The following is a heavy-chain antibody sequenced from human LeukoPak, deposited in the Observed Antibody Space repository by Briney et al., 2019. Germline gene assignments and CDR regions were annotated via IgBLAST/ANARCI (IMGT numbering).Heavy chain of an antibody. CDR2: IYGGGST. CDR1: GFTVSSNY. D-gene: IGHD6-19*01. CDR3: ARVAVARYWYYDL. J-gene: IGHJ2*01. Sequence: GGSLRLSCAASGFTVSSNYMSWVRQAPGKGLEWVSIIYGGGSTYYADPVKGRFKIPIDNVNNTLYLQMNSKRVEDTAVDYCARVAVARYWYYDLWGRGTLVTVSS. V-gene: IGHV3-53*01.